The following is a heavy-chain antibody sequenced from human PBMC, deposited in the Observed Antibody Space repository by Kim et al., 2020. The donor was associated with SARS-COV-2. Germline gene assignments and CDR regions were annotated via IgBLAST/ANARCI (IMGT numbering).Heavy chain of an antibody. CDR3: AKDLYYYYYYGMDV. Sequence: GGSLRLSCAASGFTFSSYGMHWVRQAPGKGLEWVAVISYDGSNKYYADSVKGRFTISRDNSKNTLYLQMNSLRAEDTAVYYCAKDLYYYYYYGMDVWGQG. CDR2: ISYDGSNK. V-gene: IGHV3-30*18. J-gene: IGHJ6*02. CDR1: GFTFSSYG.